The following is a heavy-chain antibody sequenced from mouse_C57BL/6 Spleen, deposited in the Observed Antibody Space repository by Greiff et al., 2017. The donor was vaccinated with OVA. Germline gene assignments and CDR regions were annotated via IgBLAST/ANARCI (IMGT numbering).Heavy chain of an antibody. J-gene: IGHJ1*03. CDR2: ISDGGSYT. Sequence: EVQLVESGGGLVKPGGSLKLSCAASGFTFSSYAMSWVRQTPEKRLEWVATISDGGSYTYYPDNVKGRFTSSRDNAKNNLYLQMSHLKSEDTAMYYCARDIARGFDVWGTGTTVTVSS. D-gene: IGHD2-12*01. CDR3: ARDIARGFDV. V-gene: IGHV5-4*01. CDR1: GFTFSSYA.